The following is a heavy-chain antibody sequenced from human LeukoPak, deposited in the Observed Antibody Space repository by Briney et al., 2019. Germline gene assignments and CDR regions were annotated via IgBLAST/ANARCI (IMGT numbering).Heavy chain of an antibody. D-gene: IGHD3-10*01. V-gene: IGHV1-69*13. CDR2: IIPIFGTA. Sequence: SVKVSCKASGGTFSSYAISWGRQAPGQGLEWMGGIIPIFGTANYGQKFQGRVTITADESTSTAYMELSSLRSEDTAVYYCARSLHPSNYYPYYYYMDVWGKGTTVTVSS. J-gene: IGHJ6*03. CDR3: ARSLHPSNYYPYYYYMDV. CDR1: GGTFSSYA.